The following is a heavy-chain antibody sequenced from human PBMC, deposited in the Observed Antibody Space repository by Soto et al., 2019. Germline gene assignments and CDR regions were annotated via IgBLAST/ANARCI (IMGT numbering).Heavy chain of an antibody. CDR2: IYYSGST. J-gene: IGHJ4*02. D-gene: IGHD6-19*01. Sequence: SETLSLTCTVSGGSISSYYWSWIRQPPGKGLEWIGYIYYSGSTNYNPSLKSRVTISLDTSKNQFSLKLSSVTAADTAVYYCASVPRYSSGSFDYWGQGTLVTVSS. CDR1: GGSISSYY. CDR3: ASVPRYSSGSFDY. V-gene: IGHV4-59*01.